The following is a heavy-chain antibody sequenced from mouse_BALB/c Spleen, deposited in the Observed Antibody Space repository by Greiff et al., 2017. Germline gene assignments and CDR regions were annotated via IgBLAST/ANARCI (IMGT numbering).Heavy chain of an antibody. V-gene: IGHV14-3*02. Sequence: EVQLQESGAELVKPGASVKLSCTASGFNIKDTYMHWVKQRPEQGLEWIGRIDPGNGNTKYDPKFQGKATITADTSSNTAYLQLSSLTSEDTAGYYCAGGPAWFAYWGQGTLVTVSA. J-gene: IGHJ3*01. CDR3: AGGPAWFAY. CDR2: IDPGNGNT. CDR1: GFNIKDTY.